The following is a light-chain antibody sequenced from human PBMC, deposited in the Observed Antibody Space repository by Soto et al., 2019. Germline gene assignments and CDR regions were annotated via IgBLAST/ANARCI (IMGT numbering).Light chain of an antibody. J-gene: IGLJ1*01. V-gene: IGLV1-44*01. CDR2: TNS. Sequence: QSVLTPPPSASGTPGQTVTISCSISSPNVGTNPVAWCQHLPGTAPKLLIYTNSQRPLGVPVRFSGSKSGTSASLAISGLQSEDEGDYYCATWDDNVYVFGTGTKVTVL. CDR3: ATWDDNVYV. CDR1: SPNVGTNP.